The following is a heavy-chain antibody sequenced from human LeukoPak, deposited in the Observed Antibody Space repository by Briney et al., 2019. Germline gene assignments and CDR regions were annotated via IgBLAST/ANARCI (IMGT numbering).Heavy chain of an antibody. Sequence: SETLSLTCTVSGGSISSYYWSWIRQPPGRGLEWIGYIYYSGSTNYNPSLKSRVTISVDTSKNQFSLKLSSVTAADTAVYYCARFRQYYYDSSGYYYNWFDPWGQGTLVTVSS. D-gene: IGHD3-22*01. V-gene: IGHV4-59*01. CDR1: GGSISSYY. CDR2: IYYSGST. CDR3: ARFRQYYYDSSGYYYNWFDP. J-gene: IGHJ5*02.